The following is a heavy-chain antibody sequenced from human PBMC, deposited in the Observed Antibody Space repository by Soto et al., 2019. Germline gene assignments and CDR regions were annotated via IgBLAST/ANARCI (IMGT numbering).Heavy chain of an antibody. V-gene: IGHV1-69*02. J-gene: IGHJ6*02. CDR2: IIPILGIA. D-gene: IGHD3-10*01. CDR3: ARATMVRGVSLYYYGMDV. CDR1: GGTFSSYT. Sequence: QVQLVQSGAEVKKPGSSVKVSCKASGGTFSSYTISWVRQAPGQGPEWMGRIIPILGIANYAQKFQGRVTITADKSTSTAYMELSSLRSEDTAVYYCARATMVRGVSLYYYGMDVWGQGTTVTVSS.